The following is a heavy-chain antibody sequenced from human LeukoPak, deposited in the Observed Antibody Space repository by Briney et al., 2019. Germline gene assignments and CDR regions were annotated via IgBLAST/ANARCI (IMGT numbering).Heavy chain of an antibody. D-gene: IGHD6-6*01. V-gene: IGHV4-4*09. CDR2: IYTRGST. J-gene: IGHJ5*02. CDR3: ARSNMAARRVLFGFDP. CDR1: GGSISGYY. Sequence: PSETLSLTCTVSGGSISGYYWSWIRQPPGEGLEWIGYIYTRGSTNYNPSLKSRATISVDTSKNQFSLKLSSVTAADTAMYYCARSNMAARRVLFGFDPWGQGTLVTVSS.